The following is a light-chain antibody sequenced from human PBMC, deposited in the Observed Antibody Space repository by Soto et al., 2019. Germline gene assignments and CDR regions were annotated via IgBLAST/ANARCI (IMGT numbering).Light chain of an antibody. J-gene: IGLJ2*01. CDR3: CSYAGSYTVV. V-gene: IGLV2-11*01. CDR2: DIT. CDR1: SSDVGGYNY. Sequence: QSALTQPRSVSGSPGQSVTISCTGTSSDVGGYNYVSWYQHHPGKAPKLIIYDITKRPSGVPDRFSGSKSGNTASLTISGLQAEDEADYHCCSYAGSYTVVFGGGTQLTVL.